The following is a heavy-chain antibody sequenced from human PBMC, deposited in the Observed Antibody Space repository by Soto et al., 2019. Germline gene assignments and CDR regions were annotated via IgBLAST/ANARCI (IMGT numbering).Heavy chain of an antibody. CDR3: ARRASTATTNWGACDL. D-gene: IGHD1-7*01. CDR2: ISYSADKT. CDR1: GFTFSNYV. J-gene: IGHJ3*01. Sequence: EVQLLESGGGLVQPGGSLRLSCAASGFTFSNYVMNWVRQAPGKGGEWASTISYSADKTFYADSVKGRFTISRDNSRDTLFLQMNSLRADDAAVYYCARRASTATTNWGACDLWGQGTMVTVSS. V-gene: IGHV3-23*01.